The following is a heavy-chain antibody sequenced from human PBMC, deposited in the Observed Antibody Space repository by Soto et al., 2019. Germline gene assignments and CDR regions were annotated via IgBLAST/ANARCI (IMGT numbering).Heavy chain of an antibody. D-gene: IGHD3-3*01. CDR1: GFTFSSYE. V-gene: IGHV3-21*01. CDR3: ARDYYDFWSGRPAEYFQH. Sequence: GGSLRLSCAASGFTFSSYEMNWVRQAPGKGLEWVSSISSSSSYIYYADSVKGRFTISRDNAKNSLYLQMNSLRAEDTAVYYCARDYYDFWSGRPAEYFQHWGQGTLVTVSS. CDR2: ISSSSSYI. J-gene: IGHJ1*01.